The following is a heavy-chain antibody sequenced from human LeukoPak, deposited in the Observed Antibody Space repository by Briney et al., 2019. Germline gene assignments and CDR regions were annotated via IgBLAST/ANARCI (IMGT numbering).Heavy chain of an antibody. D-gene: IGHD6-13*01. CDR3: GLDSSSTADPNWFDP. V-gene: IGHV4-39*01. CDR1: GGSISSSSYY. J-gene: IGHJ5*02. CDR2: IYYSGST. Sequence: SETLSLTCTVSGGSISSSSYYWGWIRQPPGKGLEWIGSIYYSGSTYYNPSLKSRVTISVDTSKNQFSLKLSPVTAADTAVYYCGLDSSSTADPNWFDPWGQGTLVTVSS.